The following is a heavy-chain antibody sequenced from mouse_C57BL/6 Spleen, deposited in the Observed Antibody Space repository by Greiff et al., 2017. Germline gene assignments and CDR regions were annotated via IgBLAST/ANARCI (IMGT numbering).Heavy chain of an antibody. CDR2: IDPANGNT. Sequence: EVTLQESVAELVRPGASVKLSCTASGFNLKNTYMHWVKQRPEQGLEWIGRIDPANGNTKYAPKFQGKATITADTSSNTAYLQLSSLTSEDTAIYYCARDMGTTVVPLDDWGQGTTLTVSA. CDR1: GFNLKNTY. J-gene: IGHJ2*01. D-gene: IGHD1-1*01. CDR3: ARDMGTTVVPLDD. V-gene: IGHV14-3*01.